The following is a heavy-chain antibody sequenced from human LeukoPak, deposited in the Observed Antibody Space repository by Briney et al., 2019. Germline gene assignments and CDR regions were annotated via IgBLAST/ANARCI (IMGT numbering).Heavy chain of an antibody. CDR1: GYTFTSYD. J-gene: IGHJ3*02. CDR2: MNPNSGNT. V-gene: IGHV1-8*01. D-gene: IGHD2-2*01. CDR3: ARDCSSTSCYDNAFDI. Sequence: ASVKVSCKASGYTFTSYDINWVRQATGQGLEWMGWMNPNSGNTGYAQKFQGRVTMTTDTSTSTAYMELRSLRSDDTAVYYCARDCSSTSCYDNAFDIWGQGTMVTVSS.